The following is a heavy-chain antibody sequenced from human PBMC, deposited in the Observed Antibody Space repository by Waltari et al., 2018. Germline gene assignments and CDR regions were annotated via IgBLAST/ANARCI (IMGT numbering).Heavy chain of an antibody. CDR3: ARVEVEWLVPKYYFDY. V-gene: IGHV4-61*01. CDR1: GGSVSRGSYY. CDR2: IYDSGST. Sequence: QVQLQESGPGLVKPSETLSLTCTVSGGSVSRGSYYWSWIRQPPGKGLEWIGYIYDSGSTNYNPSLQSRVTISVDTSKNQFSLKLSSVTAADTAVYYCARVEVEWLVPKYYFDYWGQGTLVTVSS. D-gene: IGHD6-19*01. J-gene: IGHJ4*02.